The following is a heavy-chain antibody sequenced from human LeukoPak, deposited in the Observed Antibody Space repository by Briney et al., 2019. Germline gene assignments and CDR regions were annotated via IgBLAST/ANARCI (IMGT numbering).Heavy chain of an antibody. CDR3: AKDLPYSSSLGDTSY. CDR2: ILYDGSNK. CDR1: GFPLNSYG. V-gene: IGHV3-30*18. D-gene: IGHD6-6*01. J-gene: IGHJ4*02. Sequence: PWGSLGLSSAAPGFPLNSYGMHRVRPGPGKGLGGGAGILYDGSNKYYADSVKGRFTISRDNSKNTLYLQMNSLRAEDTAVYYCAKDLPYSSSLGDTSYWGQGTLVTVSS.